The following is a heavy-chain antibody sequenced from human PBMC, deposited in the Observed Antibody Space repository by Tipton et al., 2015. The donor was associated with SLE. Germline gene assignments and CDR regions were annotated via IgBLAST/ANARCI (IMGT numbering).Heavy chain of an antibody. V-gene: IGHV4-59*11. D-gene: IGHD6-13*01. CDR3: ASIAAAGTTFDY. CDR2: IYYSGST. Sequence: TLSLTCTVSGGSISSHYWSWIRQPPGKGLEWIGYIYYSGSTNYNPSLKSRVTISVDTSKNQFSLKLSSVTAADTAVYYCASIAAAGTTFDYWGQGTLVTVSS. CDR1: GGSISSHY. J-gene: IGHJ4*02.